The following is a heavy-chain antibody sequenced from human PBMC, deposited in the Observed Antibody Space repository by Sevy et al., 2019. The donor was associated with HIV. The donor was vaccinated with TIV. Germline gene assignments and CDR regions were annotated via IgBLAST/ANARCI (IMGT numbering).Heavy chain of an antibody. V-gene: IGHV3-23*01. CDR1: GFTFSSYA. D-gene: IGHD4-17*01. J-gene: IGHJ3*01. CDR2: ISNSGSDT. CDR3: AKDRITVIGDAFDL. Sequence: GGSLRLSCAASGFTFSSYAMHWVRQAPGKGLEWVSAISNSGSDTKYAGSVKGRFTISRDNSKNTLYVQMNSLSAEDTAVYYCAKDRITVIGDAFDLWGQGTMVTASS.